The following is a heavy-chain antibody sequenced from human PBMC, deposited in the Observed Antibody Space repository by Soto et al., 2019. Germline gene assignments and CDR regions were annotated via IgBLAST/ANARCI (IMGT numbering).Heavy chain of an antibody. CDR1: GFTFSSYS. V-gene: IGHV3-48*01. D-gene: IGHD1-26*01. Sequence: GGSLRLSCAASGFTFSSYSMNWVRQAPGKGLEWVSYISSSSSTIYYADSVKGRFTISRDNAKNSLYLQMNSLRAEDTAVYYCGKGRSYYYYYGVDVSGQGTTVTVSS. CDR2: ISSSSSTI. CDR3: GKGRSYYYYYGVDV. J-gene: IGHJ6*02.